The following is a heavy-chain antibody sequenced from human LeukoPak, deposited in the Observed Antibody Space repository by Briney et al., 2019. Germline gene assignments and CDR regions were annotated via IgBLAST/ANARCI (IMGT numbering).Heavy chain of an antibody. CDR2: ISGSGGGT. D-gene: IGHD3-10*01. Sequence: PGGSLRLSCAASGFTFSSQAMSWVRQAPGKGLEWVSAISGSGGGTYYADSVKGRFTISRDNSMNALYLQMNSLRVEDTAVYYCAKRHYYGSGSYDYWGQGTLVTVSS. CDR3: AKRHYYGSGSYDY. CDR1: GFTFSSQA. J-gene: IGHJ4*02. V-gene: IGHV3-23*01.